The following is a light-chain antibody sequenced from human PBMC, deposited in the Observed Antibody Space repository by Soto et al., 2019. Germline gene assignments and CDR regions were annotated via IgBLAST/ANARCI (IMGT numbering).Light chain of an antibody. CDR3: QQYGSSPPFP. V-gene: IGKV3-20*01. Sequence: EIVLTQSTGTLSLSPGERATLSCRASQSVSSSYLAWYQQKPGQAPRLLIYGASSRATGIPDRFSGSGSGTDFTLTISRLEPEDCAVYYCQQYGSSPPFPFGGGTKVEIK. CDR2: GAS. CDR1: QSVSSSY. J-gene: IGKJ4*01.